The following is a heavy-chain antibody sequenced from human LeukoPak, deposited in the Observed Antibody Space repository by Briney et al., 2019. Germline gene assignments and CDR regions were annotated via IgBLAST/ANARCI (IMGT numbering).Heavy chain of an antibody. CDR3: ARERLQLDCSSTSCPIDY. J-gene: IGHJ4*02. CDR1: GYTFTDYY. Sequence: GASVKVSCKASGYTFTDYYIHWLRQAPGQGLEWVGWINPDSGSTSYEQRFKGRVTMTRATSISTAYIELNRLTSDDTAVYYCARERLQLDCSSTSCPIDYWGQGTLVTVSS. D-gene: IGHD2-2*01. CDR2: INPDSGST. V-gene: IGHV1-2*02.